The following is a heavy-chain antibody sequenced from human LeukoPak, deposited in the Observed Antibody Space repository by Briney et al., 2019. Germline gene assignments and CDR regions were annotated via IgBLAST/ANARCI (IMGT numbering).Heavy chain of an antibody. CDR2: IYSGGST. V-gene: IGHV3-53*01. J-gene: IGHJ6*02. CDR1: GFTVSSNY. Sequence: PGGSLRLSCAASGFTVSSNYMSWVRQAPGKGLEWVSVIYSGGSTYYADSVKGRFTISRDNSKNTLYLQMNSLRAEDTAVYYCARDPPQHRGVVPAATGPYYYYGMDVWGQGTTVTVSS. CDR3: ARDPPQHRGVVPAATGPYYYYGMDV. D-gene: IGHD2-2*01.